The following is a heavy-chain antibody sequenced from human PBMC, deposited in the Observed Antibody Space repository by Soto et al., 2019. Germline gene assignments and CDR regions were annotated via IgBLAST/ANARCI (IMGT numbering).Heavy chain of an antibody. CDR1: GFTFSSYW. J-gene: IGHJ6*02. V-gene: IGHV3-7*05. Sequence: HPGGSLRLSCAASGFTFSSYWMSWVRQAPGKGLEWVANIKQDGSEKYYVDSVKGRFTISRDNAKNSLYLQMNSLRAEDTAVYYCARGAVVGPRYYYYGMDVWGQGTTVTVSS. CDR3: ARGAVVGPRYYYYGMDV. CDR2: IKQDGSEK.